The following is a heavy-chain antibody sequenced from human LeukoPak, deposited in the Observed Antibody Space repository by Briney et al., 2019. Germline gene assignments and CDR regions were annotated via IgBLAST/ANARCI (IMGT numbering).Heavy chain of an antibody. J-gene: IGHJ4*02. Sequence: GGSLRLSCAASGFTFSSYEMNWVRQAPGKGLEWVSYISSSGSTIYYADSVKGRFTISRDNAKNSLYLQMNSLRAEDTAVYYCARAGSEMATYFDYWGQGTLVTVSS. V-gene: IGHV3-48*03. CDR1: GFTFSSYE. CDR3: ARAGSEMATYFDY. D-gene: IGHD5-24*01. CDR2: ISSSGSTI.